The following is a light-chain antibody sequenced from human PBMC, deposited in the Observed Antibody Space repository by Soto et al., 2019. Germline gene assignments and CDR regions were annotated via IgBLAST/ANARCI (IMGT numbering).Light chain of an antibody. CDR3: QQRSNWPLT. CDR2: DAY. J-gene: IGKJ4*01. Sequence: EIVLTQSPATLSLSPGERATLSCRASQSVSSNLAWYQQKPGQAPRLLIFDAYNRATGIPGRFSGSGSGTDFTLTISSLESEDFAVYYCQQRSNWPLTFGGGTKVEIK. V-gene: IGKV3-11*01. CDR1: QSVSSN.